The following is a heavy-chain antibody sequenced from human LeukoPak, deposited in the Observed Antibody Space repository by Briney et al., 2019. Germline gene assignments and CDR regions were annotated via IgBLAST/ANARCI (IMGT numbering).Heavy chain of an antibody. CDR1: GFTFSNYV. J-gene: IGHJ4*02. CDR2: INHNGEMI. CDR3: ARDVTALDS. D-gene: IGHD2-2*01. Sequence: GGSLRLSCAASGFTFSNYVMSWVRQAPGKGLEWVSYINHNGEMIFYPDFVKGRFTISRDNAKNSLYLQMNSLRADDTAVYYCARDVTALDSWGQGTLVTVSS. V-gene: IGHV3-48*03.